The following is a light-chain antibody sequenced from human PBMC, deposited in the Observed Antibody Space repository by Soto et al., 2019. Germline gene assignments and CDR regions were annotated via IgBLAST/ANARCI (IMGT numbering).Light chain of an antibody. CDR2: AAS. CDR3: QKYKSDRRLT. J-gene: IGKJ3*01. Sequence: DIQMTQSPSSLSASVGDRVTITCRASQGISNYLAWYQQKPGKVPKLLIYAASTLQSGVPSRFSGSGYGIDFTLTISSLPPEDVATYYCQKYKSDRRLTLGRGTIVDIK. CDR1: QGISNY. V-gene: IGKV1-27*01.